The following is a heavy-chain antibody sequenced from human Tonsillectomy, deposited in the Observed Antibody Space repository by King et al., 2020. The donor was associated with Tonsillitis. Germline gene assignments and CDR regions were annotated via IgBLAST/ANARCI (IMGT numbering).Heavy chain of an antibody. D-gene: IGHD3-22*01. J-gene: IGHJ4*02. CDR2: ISGSGDSP. CDR1: GFTFSNYA. Sequence: VQLVESGGGLVQPGGSLRLSCVASGFTFSNYAMSWVRQAPGKGLEWVSAISGSGDSPYNAVSVKGRFTITRDNSKNMLYLQMNSLRAEDTAPYYCTKGSYGSSGYYYFDYWGQGTLVTVSS. V-gene: IGHV3-23*04. CDR3: TKGSYGSSGYYYFDY.